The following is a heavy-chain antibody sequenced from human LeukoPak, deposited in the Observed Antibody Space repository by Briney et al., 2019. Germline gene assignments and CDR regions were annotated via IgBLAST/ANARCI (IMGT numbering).Heavy chain of an antibody. J-gene: IGHJ6*03. CDR3: ASGYCSSTSCTMGYYYYYMDV. V-gene: IGHV1-69*06. CDR2: IIPIFGTA. Sequence: GASVKVSCKASGGTFSSHAISWVRQAPGQGLEWMGGIIPIFGTANYAQKFQGRVTITADKSTSTAYMELSSLRSEDTAVYYCASGYCSSTSCTMGYYYYYMDVWGKGTTVTVSS. D-gene: IGHD2-2*01. CDR1: GGTFSSHA.